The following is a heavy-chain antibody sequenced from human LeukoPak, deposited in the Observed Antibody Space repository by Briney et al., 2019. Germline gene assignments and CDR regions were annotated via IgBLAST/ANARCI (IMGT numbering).Heavy chain of an antibody. D-gene: IGHD6-13*01. Sequence: SETLSLTCTVSGGSISSYYWSWIRKPPGKGRGWIGYIYYSGTTNYNPSLKSRVTISVDTSKNQFSLKLSSVTAADTAVYYCARGVYIAAAQYAYWGQGTLVTVSS. V-gene: IGHV4-59*01. CDR2: IYYSGTT. J-gene: IGHJ4*02. CDR1: GGSISSYY. CDR3: ARGVYIAAAQYAY.